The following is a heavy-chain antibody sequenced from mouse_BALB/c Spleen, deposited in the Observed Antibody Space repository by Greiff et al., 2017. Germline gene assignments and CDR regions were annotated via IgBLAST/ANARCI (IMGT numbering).Heavy chain of an antibody. CDR2: IYPGSGNT. Sequence: QVHVKQSGPELVKPGASVKISCKASGYTFTDYYINWVKQKPGQGLEWIGWIYPGSGNTKYNEKFKGEATLTVDTSSSTAYMQLSSLTSEDTAVYFCARNYGSRYYAMDYWGQGTSVTVSS. J-gene: IGHJ4*01. CDR3: ARNYGSRYYAMDY. CDR1: GYTFTDYY. V-gene: IGHV1-84*02. D-gene: IGHD1-1*01.